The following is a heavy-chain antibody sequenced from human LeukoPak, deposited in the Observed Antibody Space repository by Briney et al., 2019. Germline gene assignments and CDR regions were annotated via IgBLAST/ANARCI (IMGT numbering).Heavy chain of an antibody. CDR3: ARDEENENSHGYVGYDY. J-gene: IGHJ4*02. D-gene: IGHD5-18*01. V-gene: IGHV1-46*03. CDR2: INPSGGST. Sequence: ASVKVSCKASGYTFTSYYMHWVRQAPGQGLEWMGIINPSGGSTSYAQKFQGRVTMTRDTSTSTVYMELSSLRSEDTAVYYCARDEENENSHGYVGYDYWGQGTLVTVSS. CDR1: GYTFTSYY.